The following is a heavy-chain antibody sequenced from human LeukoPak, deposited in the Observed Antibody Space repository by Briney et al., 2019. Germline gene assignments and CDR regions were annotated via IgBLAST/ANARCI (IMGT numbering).Heavy chain of an antibody. CDR3: ARGRDGYSFLNRGEYYYFDY. D-gene: IGHD5-24*01. J-gene: IGHJ4*02. CDR1: GASISSYY. Sequence: SETLSLTCTVSGASISSYYWSWIRQSPGKGLEWIGYIYYSGRTNYNPSLKSRVTISVDTSKNQFPLKLTSATAADTAVYYCARGRDGYSFLNRGEYYYFDYWGQGTLVTVSS. CDR2: IYYSGRT. V-gene: IGHV4-59*01.